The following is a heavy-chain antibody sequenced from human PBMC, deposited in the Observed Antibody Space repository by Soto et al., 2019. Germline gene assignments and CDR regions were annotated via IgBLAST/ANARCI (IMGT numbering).Heavy chain of an antibody. CDR3: AKEIVVVPTAPLNEPGAFDI. D-gene: IGHD2-2*01. CDR2: ITWSSVSI. J-gene: IGHJ3*02. Sequence: GGSLRLSCAASGFTFDDHAMHWVRQPPGKGLEWVSGITWSSVSIGYADSVKGRFTISRDYAKNSLYLQMNSLRAEDTALYYCAKEIVVVPTAPLNEPGAFDIWGQGTMVTVSS. CDR1: GFTFDDHA. V-gene: IGHV3-9*01.